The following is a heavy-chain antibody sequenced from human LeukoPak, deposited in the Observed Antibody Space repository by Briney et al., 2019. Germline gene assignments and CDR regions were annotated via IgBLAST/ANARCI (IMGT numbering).Heavy chain of an antibody. CDR3: ARDSPITMVRGVMRKHYYYYMDV. D-gene: IGHD3-10*01. J-gene: IGHJ6*03. CDR1: GYTFTSNY. V-gene: IGHV1-46*01. CDR2: ISPSGGST. Sequence: ASVKVSCKAFGYTFTSNYMHWVRQAPGQGPEWMGVISPSGGSTTYAQKFQGRVTLTRDMSTSTDYLELSSLRSEDTAVYYCARDSPITMVRGVMRKHYYYYMDVWGKGTTVTVSS.